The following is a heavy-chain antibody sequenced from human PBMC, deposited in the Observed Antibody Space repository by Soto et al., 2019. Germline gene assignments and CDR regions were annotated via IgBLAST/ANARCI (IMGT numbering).Heavy chain of an antibody. CDR3: AKDMAATIKFSYYGMDV. J-gene: IGHJ6*02. V-gene: IGHV3-9*01. CDR1: GFTFDDYA. CDR2: ISWNSGSI. Sequence: GGSLRLSCAASGFTFDDYAMHWVRQAPGKGLEWVSGISWNSGSIGYADSVKGRFTISRDNAKNSLYLQMNSLRAEDTALYYCAKDMAATIKFSYYGMDVWGQGTTVTVSS. D-gene: IGHD5-12*01.